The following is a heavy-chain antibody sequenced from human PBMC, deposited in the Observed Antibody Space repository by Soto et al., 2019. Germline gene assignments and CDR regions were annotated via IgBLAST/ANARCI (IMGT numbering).Heavy chain of an antibody. CDR1: GGSISSGGYS. J-gene: IGHJ4*02. CDR2: MYHSGST. Sequence: SETLSLTCAVSGGSISSGGYSWSWIRQPPGKGLEWIGYMYHSGSTYYNPSLKSRVTISRDNSKNTLYLQMNSLRAEDTAVYYCTRVSTWESFDYWGQGTLVTVPS. D-gene: IGHD1-26*01. V-gene: IGHV4-30-2*01. CDR3: TRVSTWESFDY.